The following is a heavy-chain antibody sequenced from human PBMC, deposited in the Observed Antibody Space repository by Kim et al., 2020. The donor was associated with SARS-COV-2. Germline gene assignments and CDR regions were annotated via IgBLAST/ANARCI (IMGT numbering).Heavy chain of an antibody. V-gene: IGHV4-61*02. D-gene: IGHD5-12*01. J-gene: IGHJ4*02. CDR3: ARGRDGYNRFDY. Sequence: NYTPSLKSRVTISVYTSKNQFSLKLSSVTAADTAVYYCARGRDGYNRFDYWGQGTLVTVSS.